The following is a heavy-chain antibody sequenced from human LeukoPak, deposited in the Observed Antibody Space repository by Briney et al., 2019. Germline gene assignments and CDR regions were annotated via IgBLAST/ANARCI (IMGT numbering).Heavy chain of an antibody. D-gene: IGHD2-2*01. Sequence: PGGSLRLSCAASGFTFSSYTMNWVRQAPGKGLEWVSSISSSSSYIYYADSVKGRFTISRDNAKNSLYLQMNSLRAEDTAVYYCAKGGYCSNTSCYVGWFDPWGQGTLVTVSS. CDR2: ISSSSSYI. CDR3: AKGGYCSNTSCYVGWFDP. V-gene: IGHV3-21*04. CDR1: GFTFSSYT. J-gene: IGHJ5*02.